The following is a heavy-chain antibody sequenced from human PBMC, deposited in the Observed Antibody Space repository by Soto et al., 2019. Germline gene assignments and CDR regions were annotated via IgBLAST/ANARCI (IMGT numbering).Heavy chain of an antibody. CDR3: ARGEDSSGWGIDY. J-gene: IGHJ4*02. CDR2: INPNSGGT. Sequence: ASVKVSCKASGYTFTGYYMHWVRQAPGQGLEWMGWINPNSGGTNYAQKFQGWVTMTRDTSISTAYMELSGLRSDDTAVYYCARGEDSSGWGIDYWGQGTLVTV. CDR1: GYTFTGYY. D-gene: IGHD6-19*01. V-gene: IGHV1-2*04.